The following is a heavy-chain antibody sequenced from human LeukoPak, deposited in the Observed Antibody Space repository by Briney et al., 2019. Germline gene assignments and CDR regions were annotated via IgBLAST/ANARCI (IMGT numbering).Heavy chain of an antibody. V-gene: IGHV3-33*06. CDR1: GFTFSSYG. CDR2: VWYDGSNK. J-gene: IGHJ4*02. D-gene: IGHD3-22*01. CDR3: AKDRYYDSSGPAEY. Sequence: GVTLRLSCAASGFTFSSYGMHWVRQGPGKGLKWLAGVWYDGSNKDYADSVKGRFTISRDNSKNTLYLQMNSLRAEDTAVYSCAKDRYYDSSGPAEYWGQGTLVTVSS.